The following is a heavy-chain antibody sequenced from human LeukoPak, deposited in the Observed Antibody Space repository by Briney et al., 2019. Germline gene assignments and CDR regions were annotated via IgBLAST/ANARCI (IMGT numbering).Heavy chain of an antibody. V-gene: IGHV4-59*01. J-gene: IGHJ4*02. CDR1: GGSISSYY. CDR2: IYYSGST. CDR3: ARECAARQLPDY. Sequence: SETLSLTCTVSGGSISSYYWSWIRQPPGKGLEWIGYIYYSGSTNYNPSLKSRVTISLDTSKNQFSLKLSSVTAADTAVYYCARECAARQLPDYWGQGTLVTVSS. D-gene: IGHD2-2*01.